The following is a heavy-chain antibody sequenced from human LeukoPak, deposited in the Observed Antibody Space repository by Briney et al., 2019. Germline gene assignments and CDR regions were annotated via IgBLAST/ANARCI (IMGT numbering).Heavy chain of an antibody. V-gene: IGHV4-38-2*02. CDR1: GYSISSGYY. J-gene: IGHJ4*02. D-gene: IGHD3-22*01. CDR2: IYHSGST. CDR3: ARHSHYYDSSGYYTPFDY. Sequence: SETLSLTCTVSGYSISSGYYWGWIRQPPGKGLEWIGSIYHSGSTYYNPSLKSRVTISVDTSKNQFSLKLSSVTAADTAVYYCARHSHYYDSSGYYTPFDYWGQGTLVTVSS.